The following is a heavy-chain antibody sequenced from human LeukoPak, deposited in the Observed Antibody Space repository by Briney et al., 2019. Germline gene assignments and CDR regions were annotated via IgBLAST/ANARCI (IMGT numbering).Heavy chain of an antibody. V-gene: IGHV3-23*01. J-gene: IGHJ4*02. CDR3: ARTIPTYYYDSSGYD. CDR2: ISGSGCST. Sequence: GGSLRLPCAASGFTFSFYAMSWVRQAPGKGLEWVSGISGSGCSTYYADSVKGRFTISRDNSKNSLYLQMNSLRTEDTALYYCARTIPTYYYDSSGYDWGQGTLVTVSS. D-gene: IGHD3-22*01. CDR1: GFTFSFYA.